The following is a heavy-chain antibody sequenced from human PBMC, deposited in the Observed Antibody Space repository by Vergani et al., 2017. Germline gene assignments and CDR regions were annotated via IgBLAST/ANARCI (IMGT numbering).Heavy chain of an antibody. CDR3: VRVNTETNGHLYYYYYMDV. CDR2: IDHTGRP. CDR1: GGYFTSYH. V-gene: IGHV4-34*01. Sequence: QVQLQQWGGGLLKPSETLSLTCVVNGGYFTSYHWTWIRQSPGEGLEWVGDIDHTGRPDYNPSLKSRLTMSVDKSRNQFSLTLNSVTATDTAIYFCVRVNTETNGHLYYYYYMDVWGQGTAVTVS. J-gene: IGHJ6*03. D-gene: IGHD4-11*01.